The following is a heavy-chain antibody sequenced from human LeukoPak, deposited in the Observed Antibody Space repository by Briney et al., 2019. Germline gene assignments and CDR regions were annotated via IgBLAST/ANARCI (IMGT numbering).Heavy chain of an antibody. J-gene: IGHJ6*03. D-gene: IGHD2-15*01. CDR3: ARAPVVAARGVPHYYMDV. V-gene: IGHV4-61*09. CDR1: GGSISSGNYY. Sequence: SETLSLTCTVSGGSISSGNYYWSWIRQPAGKGLEWIGHIYTSGSTNYNPSLKSRVTISVDTSKNQFSLKLSSVTAADTAVYYCARAPVVAARGVPHYYMDVWGKGTTVTISS. CDR2: IYTSGST.